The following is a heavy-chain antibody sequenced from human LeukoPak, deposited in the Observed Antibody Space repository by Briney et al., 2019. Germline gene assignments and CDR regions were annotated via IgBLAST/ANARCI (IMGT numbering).Heavy chain of an antibody. CDR3: ARGTYYYDSSGYYYWFDP. D-gene: IGHD3-22*01. J-gene: IGHJ5*02. CDR2: IIPIFGTA. CDR1: GGTFSSYA. Sequence: SVKVSCKASGGTFSSYAISCVRQAPGQGLEWMGRIIPIFGTANYAQKFQGRVTITTDESTSTAYMELSSLRSEDTAVYYCARGTYYYDSSGYYYWFDPWGQGTLVTVSS. V-gene: IGHV1-69*05.